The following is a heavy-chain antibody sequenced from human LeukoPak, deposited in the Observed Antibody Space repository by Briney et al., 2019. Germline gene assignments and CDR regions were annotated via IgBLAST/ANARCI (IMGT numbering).Heavy chain of an antibody. D-gene: IGHD6-19*01. CDR3: ARQFSSGWYYFDY. J-gene: IGHJ4*02. Sequence: GGSLRLSCTGSGFIFDTHTLTWVRQAPGKGLEWVAVISYDGSNKYYADSVKGRFTISRDNSKNTLYLQMNSLRAEDTAVYYCARQFSSGWYYFDYWGQGTLVTVSS. CDR1: GFIFDTHT. CDR2: ISYDGSNK. V-gene: IGHV3-30*04.